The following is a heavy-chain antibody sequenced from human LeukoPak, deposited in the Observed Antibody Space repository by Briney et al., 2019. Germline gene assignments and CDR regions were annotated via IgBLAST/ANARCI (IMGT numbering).Heavy chain of an antibody. J-gene: IGHJ4*02. Sequence: GGSLRLSCAASGFTFSSYSMNWVRQAPGKGLEWVSSISSSSSYIYYADSVKGRFTISRDNAKNSLYLQMNSLRAEDTAVYYCARDNGEFYDYVWGSYRSTPIDYWGQGTLVTVSS. CDR2: ISSSSSYI. CDR3: ARDNGEFYDYVWGSYRSTPIDY. CDR1: GFTFSSYS. D-gene: IGHD3-16*02. V-gene: IGHV3-21*01.